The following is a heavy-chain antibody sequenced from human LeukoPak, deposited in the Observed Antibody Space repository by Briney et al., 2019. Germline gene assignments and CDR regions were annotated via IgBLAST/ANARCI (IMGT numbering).Heavy chain of an antibody. V-gene: IGHV1-18*01. D-gene: IGHD2-21*01. J-gene: IGHJ4*02. CDR3: ATGGTYCGGNCYPSAY. CDR2: ISAYNGNT. CDR1: GYTFTSYG. Sequence: GASVKVSCKASGYTFTSYGISWVRQAPGQGLEWMGWISAYNGNTNYAQKLQGRVTMTTDTSTSTAYMELSSLRSEDTAVYYCATGGTYCGGNCYPSAYWGQGTLVTVSS.